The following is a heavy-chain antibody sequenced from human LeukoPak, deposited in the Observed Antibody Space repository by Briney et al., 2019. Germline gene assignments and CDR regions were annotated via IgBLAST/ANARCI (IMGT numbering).Heavy chain of an antibody. V-gene: IGHV3-23*01. CDR3: AKGKGGWRYYFDY. J-gene: IGHJ4*02. CDR2: ISGSGGST. CDR1: GFTFSSYA. D-gene: IGHD6-19*01. Sequence: GGSLRLSCAASGFTFSSYAMSWVRQAAGKGLEWVSAISGSGGSTYYADSVKGRFTISRDNSKNTLYLQMNSLRAEDTAVYYCAKGKGGWRYYFDYWGQGTLVTVSS.